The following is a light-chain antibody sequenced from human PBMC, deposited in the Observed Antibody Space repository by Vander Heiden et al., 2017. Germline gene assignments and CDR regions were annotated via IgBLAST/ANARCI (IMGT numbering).Light chain of an antibody. Sequence: SYELTQPPSVSESPGQTASITCSGDKLGDKYACWYQQKPGQSPVLVIYQDSKRPSGIPERFSGSNSGNTATLTISGTQAMDEADYYCQAWDSSTYYVFGTGTKVTVL. CDR3: QAWDSSTYYV. V-gene: IGLV3-1*01. CDR1: KLGDKY. CDR2: QDS. J-gene: IGLJ1*01.